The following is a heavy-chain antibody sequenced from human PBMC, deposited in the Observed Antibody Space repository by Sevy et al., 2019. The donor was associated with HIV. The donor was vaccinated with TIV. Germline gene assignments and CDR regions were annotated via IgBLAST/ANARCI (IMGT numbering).Heavy chain of an antibody. CDR2: IYYSGST. J-gene: IGHJ5*02. V-gene: IGHV4-39*01. CDR1: GGSISSSTYY. D-gene: IGHD3-3*01. CDR3: ARQVIFGVVTQDWFDP. Sequence: SETLSLTCTVSGGSISSSTYYWVWIRQPPGKGLEWIGSIYYSGSTYQNPSLKSRVTISVDTSKNQFSLKLSSVTAADTAVYYCARQVIFGVVTQDWFDPWGQGTLVTVSS.